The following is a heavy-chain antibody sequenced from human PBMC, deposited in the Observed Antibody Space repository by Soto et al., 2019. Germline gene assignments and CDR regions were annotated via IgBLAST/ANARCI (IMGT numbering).Heavy chain of an antibody. V-gene: IGHV3-23*01. Sequence: EVRLLESGGGLVKPGGSLRLSCATSGLTFSNYAMRWVRQAPGGGLEWVSSMSGSSSTTYYADSVKGRFTISRDRSKHTLYLQMSSLRAEDTALYYCAKNQERELPRVIDFWGQGTLVTVSS. CDR1: GLTFSNYA. CDR2: MSGSSSTT. D-gene: IGHD1-7*01. CDR3: AKNQERELPRVIDF. J-gene: IGHJ4*02.